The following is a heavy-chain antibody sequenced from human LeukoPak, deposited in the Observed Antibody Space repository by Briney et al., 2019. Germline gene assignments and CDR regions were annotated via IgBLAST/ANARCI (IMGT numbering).Heavy chain of an antibody. V-gene: IGHV3-23*01. D-gene: IGHD3-22*01. J-gene: IGHJ4*02. CDR3: AKVSSYYYDSSGYPDY. CDR1: GYTPTELS. CDR2: ISGSGGST. Sequence: SCKVSGYTPTELSMHWVRQAPGKGLEWVSAISGSGGSTYYADSVKGRFTISRDNSKNTLYLQMNSLRAEDTAVYYCAKVSSYYYDSSGYPDYWGQGTLVTVSS.